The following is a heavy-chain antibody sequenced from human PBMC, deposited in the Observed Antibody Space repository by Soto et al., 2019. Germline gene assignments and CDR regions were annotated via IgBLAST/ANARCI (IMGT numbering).Heavy chain of an antibody. CDR2: INPHGGST. Sequence: ASVKVSCKAPGDTFTSYYLNWVRQAPGQGLEWMGVINPHGGSTKYAQKFQGRVTMTRDTSRSTVYMELRSLRSDDTAIYYCARSSGGNFGIIIEGSNWFDPCGQGTLVTVSS. CDR3: ARSSGGNFGIIIEGSNWFDP. D-gene: IGHD3-3*01. J-gene: IGHJ5*02. V-gene: IGHV1-46*01. CDR1: GDTFTSYY.